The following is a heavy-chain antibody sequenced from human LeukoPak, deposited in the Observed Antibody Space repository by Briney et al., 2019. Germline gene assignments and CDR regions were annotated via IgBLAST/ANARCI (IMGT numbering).Heavy chain of an antibody. J-gene: IGHJ4*02. CDR2: INSDGSST. CDR1: GFTFNRRG. V-gene: IGHV3-74*01. Sequence: GGSLRLSCAASGFTFNRRGMHWVRQAPGKGLVWVSRINSDGSSTSYADSVKGRFTISRDNAKNTLYLQMNSLRAEDTAVYYCAVSSSSGSGYFDYWGQGTLVTVSS. D-gene: IGHD6-13*01. CDR3: AVSSSSGSGYFDY.